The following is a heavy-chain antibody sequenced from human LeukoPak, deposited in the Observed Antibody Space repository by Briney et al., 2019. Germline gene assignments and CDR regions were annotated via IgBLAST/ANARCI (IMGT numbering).Heavy chain of an antibody. J-gene: IGHJ6*02. CDR2: IYYSGST. CDR3: ARRGGPTYDFWSGYSPKNGMDV. Sequence: SETLSLTCTVSGGSISSYYWSWIRQPPGKGLEWIGYIYYSGSTNYNPSLKSRVTISVDTSKNQFSLKLSSVTAADTAVYYCARRGGPTYDFWSGYSPKNGMDVWGQGTTVTVSS. D-gene: IGHD3-3*01. CDR1: GGSISSYY. V-gene: IGHV4-59*08.